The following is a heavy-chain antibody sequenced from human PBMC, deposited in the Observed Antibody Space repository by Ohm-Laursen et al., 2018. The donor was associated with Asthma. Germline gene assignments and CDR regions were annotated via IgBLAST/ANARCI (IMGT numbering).Heavy chain of an antibody. J-gene: IGHJ4*02. CDR1: GFTFRSYG. CDR2: ISFDGTSQ. V-gene: IGHV3-30*18. CDR3: AKDLDSSGWEFFDY. Sequence: SLRLSCAASGFTFRSYGMQCVRQAPGKGLEWVAVISFDGTSQYYADSVKGRFTISRDNSKNTLTLEMNSLRVEDTAVYFCAKDLDSSGWEFFDYWGQGSLVTVSS. D-gene: IGHD6-19*01.